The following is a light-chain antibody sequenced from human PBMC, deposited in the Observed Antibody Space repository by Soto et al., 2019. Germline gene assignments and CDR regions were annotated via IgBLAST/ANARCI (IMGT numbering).Light chain of an antibody. CDR3: QSCDTSLSGYV. J-gene: IGLJ1*01. Sequence: QSVLTQPPSASGTPGQRVTISCSGSSSNIGSNTVNWYQQLPGTAPKLLIYGNVNRPSGVPDRFSGSKSGTSASLAITGLQAEDEAEYYCQSCDTSLSGYVFGTGTKLTVL. V-gene: IGLV1-44*01. CDR1: SSNIGSNT. CDR2: GNV.